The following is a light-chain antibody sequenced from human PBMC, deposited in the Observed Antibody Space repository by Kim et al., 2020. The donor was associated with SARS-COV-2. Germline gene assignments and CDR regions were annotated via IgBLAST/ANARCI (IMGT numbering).Light chain of an antibody. Sequence: SASVGDRVTITCRTSQDIRNYLAWFQQKPGKAPKSLVYGASTLHSGVPSKFSGSGSGTDFALTISSLQPEDFATYYCQQYNGYPTFGQGTRLEIK. CDR3: QQYNGYPT. CDR1: QDIRNY. V-gene: IGKV1-16*02. CDR2: GAS. J-gene: IGKJ5*01.